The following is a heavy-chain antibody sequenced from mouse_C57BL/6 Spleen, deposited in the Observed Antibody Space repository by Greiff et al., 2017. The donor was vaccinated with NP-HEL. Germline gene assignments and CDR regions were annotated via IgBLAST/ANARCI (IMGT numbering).Heavy chain of an antibody. V-gene: IGHV5-4*01. CDR3: ARDGYSNYVAWFAY. J-gene: IGHJ3*01. D-gene: IGHD2-5*01. CDR1: GFTFSSYA. CDR2: ISDGGSYT. Sequence: EVKLVESGGGLVKPGGSLKLSCAASGFTFSSYAMSWVRQTPEKRLEWVATISDGGSYTYYPDNVKGRFTISRDNAKNNLYLQMSHLKSEDTAMYYCARDGYSNYVAWFAYWGQGTLVTVSA.